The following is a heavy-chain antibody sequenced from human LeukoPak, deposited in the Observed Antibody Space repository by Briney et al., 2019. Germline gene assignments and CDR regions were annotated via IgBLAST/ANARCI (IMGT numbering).Heavy chain of an antibody. V-gene: IGHV4-39*07. CDR3: ARVRDRAGYSYGSPPSVFDAFDI. J-gene: IGHJ3*02. CDR1: GGSISSGGYY. D-gene: IGHD5-18*01. CDR2: IYYGGST. Sequence: PSQTLSLTCTVSGGSISSGGYYWSWIRQHPGKGLEWIGSIYYGGSTYYNPSLKSRVTISVDTSKNQFSLKLSSVTAADTAVYYCARVRDRAGYSYGSPPSVFDAFDIWGQGTMVTVSS.